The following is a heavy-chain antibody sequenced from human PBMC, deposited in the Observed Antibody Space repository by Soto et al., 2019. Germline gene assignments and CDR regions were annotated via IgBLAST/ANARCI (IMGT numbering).Heavy chain of an antibody. CDR1: GYAFTSYG. V-gene: IGHV1-18*01. CDR2: ISAYNGNT. Sequence: ASVKVSCKASGYAFTSYGISWLRQAPGQGLEWMGWISAYNGNTNYAQKLQGRVTMTTDTSTSTAYMELRSLRSDDTAVYYCARDSDPYANFDYWGQGTLVTVSS. CDR3: ARDSDPYANFDY. J-gene: IGHJ4*02. D-gene: IGHD2-8*01.